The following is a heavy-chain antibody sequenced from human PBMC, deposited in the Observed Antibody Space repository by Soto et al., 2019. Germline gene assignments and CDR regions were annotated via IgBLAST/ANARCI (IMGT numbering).Heavy chain of an antibody. CDR1: GGTFSSYS. Sequence: QVQLVQSGAEVKTPGSSVKVSCEASGGTFSSYSINWVRQAPGQGLEWMGRLIPMFGTTDYAQRFQGRVTFAAEESTNTSSMEVTDLTSEDTAVYYCARAAVLTCTIFYDVDVWGQGTTVTVSS. D-gene: IGHD6-25*01. CDR3: ARAAVLTCTIFYDVDV. J-gene: IGHJ6*02. CDR2: LIPMFGTT. V-gene: IGHV1-69*18.